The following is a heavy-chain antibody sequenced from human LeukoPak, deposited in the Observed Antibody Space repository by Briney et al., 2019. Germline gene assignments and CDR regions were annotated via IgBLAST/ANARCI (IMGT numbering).Heavy chain of an antibody. CDR3: ARVECSSTSCYTGFDY. CDR1: GFTFSNYA. J-gene: IGHJ4*02. Sequence: PGGSLRLSCAASGFTFSNYAMHWVRQAPGKGLEWVAVISYDGSNKYYADSVKGRFTISRDNSKNTLYLQMNSLRAEDTAVYYCARVECSSTSCYTGFDYWGQGTLVAVSS. V-gene: IGHV3-30-3*01. CDR2: ISYDGSNK. D-gene: IGHD2-2*02.